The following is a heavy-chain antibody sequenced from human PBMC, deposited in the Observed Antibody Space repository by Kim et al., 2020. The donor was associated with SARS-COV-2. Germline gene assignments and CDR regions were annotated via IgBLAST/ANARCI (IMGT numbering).Heavy chain of an antibody. D-gene: IGHD4-17*01. CDR1: GYTFTSYY. CDR2: INPSGGST. CDR3: ARTTTLRSYYYYGMGV. J-gene: IGHJ6*02. Sequence: ASVKVSCKASGYTFTSYYMHWVRQAPGQGLEWMGIINPSGGSTSYAQKFQGRVTMTRDTSTSTVYMELSSLRSEDTAVYYCARTTTLRSYYYYGMGVWGQGTTVTVSS. V-gene: IGHV1-46*01.